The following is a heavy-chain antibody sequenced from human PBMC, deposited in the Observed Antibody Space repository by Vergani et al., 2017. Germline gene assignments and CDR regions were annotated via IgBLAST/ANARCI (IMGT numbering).Heavy chain of an antibody. J-gene: IGHJ4*02. CDR2: ISPYNHKT. CDR1: GYTFVNHP. D-gene: IGHD5-24*01. CDR3: ARSQMATNDFDL. Sequence: QAQLGQSDSEGKKPGDSVTLSCKTSGYTFVNHPITWVRQAPGQGLEWMGWISPYNHKTLYSQKVGGRVTMTSDTSSSTVFLELRRLTSDDTAIYYCARSQMATNDFDLWGRGTLVTVSS. V-gene: IGHV1-18*04.